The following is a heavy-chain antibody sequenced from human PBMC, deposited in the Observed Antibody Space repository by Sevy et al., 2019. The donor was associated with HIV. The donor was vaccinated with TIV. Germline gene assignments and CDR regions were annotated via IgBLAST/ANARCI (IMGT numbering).Heavy chain of an antibody. V-gene: IGHV1-69*13. J-gene: IGHJ4*02. CDR2: IIPILGTV. Sequence: ASVKVSCKASGGTFSSYAISWVRHAPGQGLEWMGGIIPILGTVNYAQKFQGRVTITADESTKTAYMELSSLTSEDTAVYYCARAGGNGWYYFDYWGQETLVTVSS. D-gene: IGHD6-19*01. CDR3: ARAGGNGWYYFDY. CDR1: GGTFSSYA.